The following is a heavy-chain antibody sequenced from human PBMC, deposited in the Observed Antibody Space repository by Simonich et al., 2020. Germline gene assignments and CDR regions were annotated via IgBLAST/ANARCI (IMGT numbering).Heavy chain of an antibody. D-gene: IGHD6-19*01. CDR1: GFTFSSYS. J-gene: IGHJ6*02. CDR3: ARWIAVAGTGAYGMDV. CDR2: ISSISSYS. V-gene: IGHV3-21*01. Sequence: EVQLVESGGGLVKPGGSLRLSCAASGFTFSSYSMNWVRQAPGKGLEWVSSISSISSYSYYADPVKGRFTISRDNAKNSLYLQMISLRAEDTAVYYCARWIAVAGTGAYGMDVWGQGTTVTVSS.